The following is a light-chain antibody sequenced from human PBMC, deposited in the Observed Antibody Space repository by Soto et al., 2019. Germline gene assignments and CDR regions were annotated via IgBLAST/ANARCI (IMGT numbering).Light chain of an antibody. Sequence: QAVVTQPPSASGTPGQRVTISCSGSISNLGSNFVFWYQQLPGAAPKLLISRNDQRPSGVPDRFSGSKSGTSASLAISGLRSEDEADYHCAAWDDSLSGVVFGGGTKLT. J-gene: IGLJ3*02. CDR3: AAWDDSLSGVV. CDR2: RND. V-gene: IGLV1-47*01. CDR1: ISNLGSNF.